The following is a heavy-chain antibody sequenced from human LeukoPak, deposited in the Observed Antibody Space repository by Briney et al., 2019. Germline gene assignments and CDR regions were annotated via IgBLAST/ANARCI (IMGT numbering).Heavy chain of an antibody. J-gene: IGHJ4*02. CDR3: ARDRFTLYGDYGY. CDR1: GYTFSTYG. CDR2: ISAQNGNT. Sequence: GASVKVSCKASGYTFSTYGISWVRQAPGQGLEWMGWISAQNGNTNYAQKFQGGVTLTTDTSTSTAYMELRSLRSDDSAVYYCARDRFTLYGDYGYWGQGTLVTVSS. V-gene: IGHV1-18*01. D-gene: IGHD4-17*01.